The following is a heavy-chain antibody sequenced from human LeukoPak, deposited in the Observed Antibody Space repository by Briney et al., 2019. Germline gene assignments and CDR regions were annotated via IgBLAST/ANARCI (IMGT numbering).Heavy chain of an antibody. CDR2: ITGSGRGT. CDR3: SKDPNGDYVGAFDM. CDR1: GLTFSNYA. J-gene: IGHJ3*02. Sequence: TGGSLRLSCTAPGLTFSNYATTWVRQAPGKGLEWVSSITGSGRGTYYADSVKGRFSVSRDNSQNTVFLHMNSLRADDTALYYCSKDPNGDYVGAFDMWGPGTMVTVSS. V-gene: IGHV3-23*01. D-gene: IGHD4-17*01.